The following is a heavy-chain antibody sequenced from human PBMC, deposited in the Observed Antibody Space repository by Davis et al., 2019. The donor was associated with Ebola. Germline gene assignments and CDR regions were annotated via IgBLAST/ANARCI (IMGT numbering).Heavy chain of an antibody. Sequence: HSQTLSLTCAISGDSVSTTSTGWNWIRQSPLRGLEWLGRTYFSSKWYHDYAMSVKGRITINPDTSKNQFSLQLNSVTPEDTAVYYCARGFFRDGFDIWGQGTMITVSS. CDR2: TYFSSKWYH. D-gene: IGHD3-3*01. J-gene: IGHJ3*02. CDR1: GDSVSTTSTG. CDR3: ARGFFRDGFDI. V-gene: IGHV6-1*01.